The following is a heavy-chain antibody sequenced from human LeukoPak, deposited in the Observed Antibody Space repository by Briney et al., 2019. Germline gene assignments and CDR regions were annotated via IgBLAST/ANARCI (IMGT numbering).Heavy chain of an antibody. J-gene: IGHJ4*02. CDR3: ARDSHDSGRRYYYDSSGYYLNY. CDR2: ISAYNGNT. D-gene: IGHD3-22*01. CDR1: GYTFTSYG. Sequence: ASVKVSCKASGYTFTSYGISWVRQAPGQGLEWMGWISAYNGNTNYAQELQGRVTMTTDTSTSTAYMELRSLGSDDTAVYYCARDSHDSGRRYYYDSSGYYLNYWGQGTLVTVSS. V-gene: IGHV1-18*01.